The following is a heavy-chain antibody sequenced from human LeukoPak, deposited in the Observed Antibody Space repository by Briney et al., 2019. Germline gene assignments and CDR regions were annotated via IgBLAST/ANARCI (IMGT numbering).Heavy chain of an antibody. CDR1: GFTFSTYA. V-gene: IGHV3-23*01. Sequence: GGSLRLSCAASGFTFSTYAMSWVRQAPGRGLEWVSTISGSGGSTYYADSAKGRFSISRDNSKNTLFLHMNSLRAEDTAVYYCAKDYSGYYSFDYWGQGALVTVSS. J-gene: IGHJ4*02. CDR2: ISGSGGST. D-gene: IGHD3-22*01. CDR3: AKDYSGYYSFDY.